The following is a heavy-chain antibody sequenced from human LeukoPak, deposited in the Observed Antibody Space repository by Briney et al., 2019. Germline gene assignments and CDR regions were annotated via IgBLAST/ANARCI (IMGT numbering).Heavy chain of an antibody. CDR2: IYYSGST. V-gene: IGHV4-59*08. CDR3: ARQVRLLGSFDY. CDR1: GGSISSYY. J-gene: IGHJ4*02. Sequence: PSETLSLTCTVSGGSISSYYWSWIRQPPGKGLEWIGYIYYSGSTNYNPSLKSRVTISVDTSKNQFSLKLSSVTAADTAVYYCARQVRLLGSFDYWGQGTLVTVSS. D-gene: IGHD2-21*01.